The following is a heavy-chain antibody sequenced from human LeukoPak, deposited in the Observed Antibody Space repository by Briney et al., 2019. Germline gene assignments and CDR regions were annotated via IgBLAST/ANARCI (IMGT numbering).Heavy chain of an antibody. V-gene: IGHV1-18*04. CDR1: GYTFTYYV. D-gene: IGHD1-26*01. J-gene: IGHJ4*02. CDR3: ARGEKPYDY. CDR2: INAYNGNT. Sequence: ASVRVSCKPSGYTFTYYVVSWVRQAPGQGLEWMGWINAYNGNTNDAQKLQGRVTMSTDTSTSTAYMELRSLRSDDTAVYYCARGEKPYDYWGQGTLGPVSA.